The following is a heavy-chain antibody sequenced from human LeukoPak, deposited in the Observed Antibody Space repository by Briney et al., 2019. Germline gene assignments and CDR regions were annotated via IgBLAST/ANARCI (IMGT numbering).Heavy chain of an antibody. CDR1: GGSISSGGYS. D-gene: IGHD3-10*01. V-gene: IGHV4-30-2*02. J-gene: IGHJ5*02. CDR2: IYHSGST. CDR3: ATTPRSRVRGVITSGWFDP. Sequence: QPSETLSLTCAVSGGSISSGGYSWSWIRQPPGKGLEWIGYIYHSGSTYYNPSLKSRVTISVDRSKNQFSLKLSSVTAADTAVYYCATTPRSRVRGVITSGWFDPWGQGTLVTVSS.